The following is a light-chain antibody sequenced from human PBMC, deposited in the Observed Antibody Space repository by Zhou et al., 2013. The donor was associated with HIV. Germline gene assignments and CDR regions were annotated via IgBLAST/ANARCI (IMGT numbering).Light chain of an antibody. CDR1: QDITSA. Sequence: AIQLTQSPSSLSASVGDRVTITCRASQDITSALAWYQQKPGKAPNLLIFDASSLQSGVPSRFSGSGSGTDFTLTISSLQPEDFATYYCQQFNSFPFTFGPGTKVDIK. CDR2: DAS. V-gene: IGKV1-13*02. J-gene: IGKJ3*01. CDR3: QQFNSFPFT.